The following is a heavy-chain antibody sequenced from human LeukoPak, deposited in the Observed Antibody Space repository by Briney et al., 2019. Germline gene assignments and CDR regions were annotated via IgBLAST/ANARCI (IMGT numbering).Heavy chain of an antibody. CDR1: GYTFTSYY. D-gene: IGHD4-17*01. CDR2: VSAYNGNT. J-gene: IGHJ4*02. Sequence: ASVKVSCKASGYTFTSYYMHWVRQAPGQGLEWMGWVSAYNGNTNYAQKLQGRVTMTTDTSTSTAYMELRSLRSDDTAVYYCAREALSYGDYVFDYWGQGTLVTVSS. CDR3: AREALSYGDYVFDY. V-gene: IGHV1-18*04.